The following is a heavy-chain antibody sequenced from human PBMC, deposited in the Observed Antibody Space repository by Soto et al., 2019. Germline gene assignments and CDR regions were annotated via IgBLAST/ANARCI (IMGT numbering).Heavy chain of an antibody. CDR2: ISGGGGST. D-gene: IGHD2-15*01. CDR3: AKQAVVVAATPWFDP. Sequence: EVQLLESGGGLVQPGGSLRLSCAASGFTFSTCAMNWVRQAPGKGLEWVSSISGGGGSTYYGDSVKGLFTISRDNSKNTLYLQINRLRADDTAVYYCAKQAVVVAATPWFDPWGQGTLVTVSS. CDR1: GFTFSTCA. V-gene: IGHV3-23*01. J-gene: IGHJ5*02.